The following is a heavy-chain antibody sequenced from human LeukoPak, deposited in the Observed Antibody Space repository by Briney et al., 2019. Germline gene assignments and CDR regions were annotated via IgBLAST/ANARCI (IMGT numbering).Heavy chain of an antibody. V-gene: IGHV3-23*01. CDR3: AKGGSAYFLDL. CDR2: ISNDGGGT. CDR1: VFILHKYK. D-gene: IGHD2/OR15-2a*01. Sequence: PGESLTLTCVTSVFILHKYKLIRFRQAPGKEMEWVSSISNDGGGTTYADFVKGRFTISRDNSKSTLFLQMNSLRAEETALYYCAKGGSAYFLDLWGQGTLVTVSS. J-gene: IGHJ5*02.